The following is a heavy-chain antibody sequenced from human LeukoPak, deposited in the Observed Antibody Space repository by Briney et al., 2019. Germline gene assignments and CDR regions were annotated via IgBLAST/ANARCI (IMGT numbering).Heavy chain of an antibody. J-gene: IGHJ4*02. D-gene: IGHD7-27*01. V-gene: IGHV3-23*01. CDR1: GFTFSNYG. Sequence: PGGSLRLSCAASGFTFSNYGMNWVRQAQGKGLEWVSGITPSATTYYADSVTGRFTISRDNSKNTLYLQMNSPRAEDTARYYCAKDGNWARFENWGQGTLVTVSS. CDR2: ITPSATT. CDR3: AKDGNWARFEN.